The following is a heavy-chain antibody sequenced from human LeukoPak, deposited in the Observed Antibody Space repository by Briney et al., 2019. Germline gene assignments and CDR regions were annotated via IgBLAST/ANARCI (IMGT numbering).Heavy chain of an antibody. CDR3: ARFWGSGSYKRSYYMDV. CDR2: IKQDGSEK. J-gene: IGHJ6*03. V-gene: IGHV3-7*01. Sequence: PGGSLRLSCAASGFTFGSYWMHWVRQAPGKGLEWVANIKQDGSEKYYVDSVKGRFTISRDNAKNSLYLQMNSLRAEDTAVYYCARFWGSGSYKRSYYMDVWGKGTTVTVSS. CDR1: GFTFGSYW. D-gene: IGHD3-10*01.